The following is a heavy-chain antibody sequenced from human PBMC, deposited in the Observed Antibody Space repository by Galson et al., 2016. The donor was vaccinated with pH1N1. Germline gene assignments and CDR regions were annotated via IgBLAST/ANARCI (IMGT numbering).Heavy chain of an antibody. CDR2: IRSKAYGGTT. D-gene: IGHD4-17*01. V-gene: IGHV3-49*03. J-gene: IGHJ5*02. CDR1: GFTFGDYA. CDR3: TGFHYGDYVGWFDP. Sequence: SLRLSCAASGFTFGDYAMSWFRQAPGKGLECLGFIRSKAYGGTTGYAASVKGRFTISRDDSKSIAYLQMNSLKTEDTAVYFCTGFHYGDYVGWFDPWGQGTLVTVSS.